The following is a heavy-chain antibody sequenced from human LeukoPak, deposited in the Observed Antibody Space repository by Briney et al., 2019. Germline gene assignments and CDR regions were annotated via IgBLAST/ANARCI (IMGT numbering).Heavy chain of an antibody. CDR2: ISYDGSNK. Sequence: TGGSLRLSCAASGFIFNTYGMHWVRQAPGKGLEWVAVISYDGSNKYYADSVKGRFTISRDNSKNTLYLQMNSLRAEDTAVYYCARRGYTIYFDYWGQGTLVTVSS. J-gene: IGHJ4*02. CDR3: ARRGYTIYFDY. CDR1: GFIFNTYG. D-gene: IGHD5-24*01. V-gene: IGHV3-30*19.